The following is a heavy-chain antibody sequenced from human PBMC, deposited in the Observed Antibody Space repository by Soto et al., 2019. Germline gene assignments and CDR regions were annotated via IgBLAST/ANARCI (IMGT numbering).Heavy chain of an antibody. J-gene: IGHJ4*02. D-gene: IGHD2-15*01. CDR2: ISYDGSEK. V-gene: IGHV3-30*04. CDR1: GFTFSTFS. Sequence: QVQLVESGGGVVQPGRSLRLSCATSGFTFSTFSMHWVRQAPGKGLEWVAHISYDGSEKDYADSVKGQFTISRDNSDKTLFLQMNSLTSEDAGVYYCARGPEGGDFWGQGTLVTVPS. CDR3: ARGPEGGDF.